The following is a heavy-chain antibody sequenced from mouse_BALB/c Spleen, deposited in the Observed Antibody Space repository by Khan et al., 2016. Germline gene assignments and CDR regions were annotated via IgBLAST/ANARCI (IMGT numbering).Heavy chain of an antibody. CDR1: GYSITSDYA. CDR3: ARSDYGSKDAMDY. CDR2: ISYSGST. D-gene: IGHD1-1*01. Sequence: VQLKESGPGLVKPSQSLSLTCTVTGYSITSDYAWNWIRQFPGNKLEWMGYISYSGSTSYNPSLKSRISITRDTSNNQFFLQLNALTSEDTATYYCARSDYGSKDAMDYWGQGTSVTVSS. V-gene: IGHV3-2*02. J-gene: IGHJ4*01.